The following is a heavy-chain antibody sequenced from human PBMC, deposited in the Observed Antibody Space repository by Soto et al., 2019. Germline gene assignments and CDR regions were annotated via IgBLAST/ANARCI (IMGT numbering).Heavy chain of an antibody. CDR3: AKEGGSGRYYYYGMDV. CDR2: IIPIFGTA. J-gene: IGHJ6*02. CDR1: GVTFSSYA. D-gene: IGHD3-10*01. Sequence: SVKVSCKASGVTFSSYAISWVRQAPGQGLEWMGGIIPIFGTANYAQKFQGRVTITADESTSTAYMELSSLRSEDTAVYYCAKEGGSGRYYYYGMDVWGQWTTVTVSS. V-gene: IGHV1-69*13.